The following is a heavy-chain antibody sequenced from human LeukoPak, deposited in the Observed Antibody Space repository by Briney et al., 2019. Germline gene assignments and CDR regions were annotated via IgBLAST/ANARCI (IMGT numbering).Heavy chain of an antibody. J-gene: IGHJ4*02. D-gene: IGHD6-13*01. CDR1: GGSISSYY. Sequence: SETLSLTCTVSGGSISSYYWSWIRQPPGKGLEWIGYIYYSGSTNYNPSLKSRVTISVDTSKNQFSLKLSSVTAADTAVYYCATSYSSSWYYDYWGQGTLVTVSS. CDR3: ATSYSSSWYYDY. CDR2: IYYSGST. V-gene: IGHV4-59*08.